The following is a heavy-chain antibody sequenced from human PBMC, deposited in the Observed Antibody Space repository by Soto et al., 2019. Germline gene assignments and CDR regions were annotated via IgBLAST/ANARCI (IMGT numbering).Heavy chain of an antibody. V-gene: IGHV3-33*01. J-gene: IGHJ4*02. Sequence: QVQLVESGGGVVQPGRSLRLSCAASGFTFSSYGMHWVRQAPGKGLEWVAVIWYDGSNKYYADSVKGRITISRDNYKDTIHLQMNRLRDEDTAVYYWARVRQQYSSGFVDQWGQGTLVTVSS. CDR3: ARVRQQYSSGFVDQ. D-gene: IGHD6-19*01. CDR1: GFTFSSYG. CDR2: IWYDGSNK.